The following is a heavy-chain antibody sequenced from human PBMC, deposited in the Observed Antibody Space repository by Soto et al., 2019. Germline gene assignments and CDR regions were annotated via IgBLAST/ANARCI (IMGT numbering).Heavy chain of an antibody. CDR3: ARHRRYGDYPYYFYYMGV. D-gene: IGHD4-17*01. CDR1: GGSISSSSQY. CDR2: IFYSGST. V-gene: IGHV4-39*01. Sequence: QLQLQESGPGLVKPSETLSLTCSVSGGSISSSSQYWDWIRQPPGKGLEWVGSIFYSGSTYYNPSLKSRVTISVDTAKNEFSLKLSSVTAADTAVYYCARHRRYGDYPYYFYYMGVWGKGTTVTVSS. J-gene: IGHJ6*03.